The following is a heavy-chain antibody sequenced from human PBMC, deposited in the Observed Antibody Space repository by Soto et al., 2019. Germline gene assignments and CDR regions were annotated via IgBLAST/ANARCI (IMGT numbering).Heavy chain of an antibody. J-gene: IGHJ4*02. CDR2: ISGSGGST. D-gene: IGHD2-2*01. CDR3: AKVRGIVVVPAIFDY. CDR1: GFTFSSYA. V-gene: IGHV3-23*01. Sequence: GGSLRLSCAASGFTFSSYAMSWVRQAPGKGLEWVSAISGSGGSTYYADSVKGRFTISRDNSKNTLYLQMNSLRAEDTAVYYCAKVRGIVVVPAIFDYWGQGTLVTVSS.